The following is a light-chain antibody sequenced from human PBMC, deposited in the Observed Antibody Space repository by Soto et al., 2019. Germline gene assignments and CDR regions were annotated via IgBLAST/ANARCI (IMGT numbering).Light chain of an antibody. J-gene: IGKJ1*01. V-gene: IGKV1-8*01. Sequence: AIRMTQSPSSFSASTGDRVTITCRASQGISSYLAWYQQKQGKAPKLLIYAASTLQSGVPSRFSGSGSGTDFTLTISCLQSEDFATYYCQQYYSYPRTFGQGTKVYIK. CDR1: QGISSY. CDR2: AAS. CDR3: QQYYSYPRT.